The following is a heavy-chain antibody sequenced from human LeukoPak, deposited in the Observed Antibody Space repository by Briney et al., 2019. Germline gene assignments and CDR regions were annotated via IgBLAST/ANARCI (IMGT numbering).Heavy chain of an antibody. D-gene: IGHD3-3*01. CDR1: GFTFSSYS. CDR3: AIYYDFWSGYYTGGPFYFDY. J-gene: IGHJ4*02. CDR2: ISSSSSYI. Sequence: GGSLRLSCAASGFTFSSYSMNLVRRAPGKGLEWVSSISSSSSYIYYADSVKGRFTISRDNAKNSLYLQMNSLRAEDTAVYYCAIYYDFWSGYYTGGPFYFDYWGQGTLVTVSS. V-gene: IGHV3-21*01.